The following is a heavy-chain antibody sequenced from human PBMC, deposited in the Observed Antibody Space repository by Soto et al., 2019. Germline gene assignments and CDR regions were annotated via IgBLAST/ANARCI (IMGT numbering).Heavy chain of an antibody. CDR2: IIPILGIA. V-gene: IGHV1-69*02. J-gene: IGHJ4*02. CDR3: ARGLVAGSFDY. Sequence: QVQLVQSGAEVKKPGSSVKVSCKASGGTFSSYTISWVRQAPGQGLEWMGRIIPILGIANYAQKFQGRVTITAGKSTSTAYMELSSLRSEDTAVYYCARGLVAGSFDYWGQGTLVTVSS. CDR1: GGTFSSYT. D-gene: IGHD6-19*01.